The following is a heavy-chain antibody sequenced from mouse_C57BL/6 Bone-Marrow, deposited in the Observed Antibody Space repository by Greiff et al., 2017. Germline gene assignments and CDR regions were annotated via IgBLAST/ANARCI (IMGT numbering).Heavy chain of an antibody. V-gene: IGHV5-17*01. Sequence: EVKLVESGGGLVKPGGSLKLSCAASGFTFSDYGMHWVRQAPEKGLEWVAYISSGSSTLYYADTVKGRFTISRDNAKNTLFLQMTSLRSEDTAMYYCARPPHEYGSSDFAMDYWGQGTSVTVSS. CDR1: GFTFSDYG. CDR3: ARPPHEYGSSDFAMDY. D-gene: IGHD1-1*01. J-gene: IGHJ4*01. CDR2: ISSGSSTL.